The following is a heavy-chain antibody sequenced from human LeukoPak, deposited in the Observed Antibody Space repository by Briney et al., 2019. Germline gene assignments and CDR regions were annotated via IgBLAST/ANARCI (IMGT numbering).Heavy chain of an antibody. CDR1: GFTFSSYA. CDR2: ISKSGVTI. J-gene: IGHJ4*02. V-gene: IGHV3-48*03. Sequence: GGSLRLSCAASGFTFSSYAMNWVRQAPGKGLEWVAYISKSGVTIYHADSVKGRFTISRDDAKNSLYLQMDSLRAEDTAVYYCASATAALGYWGQGTLVTVSS. D-gene: IGHD6-13*01. CDR3: ASATAALGY.